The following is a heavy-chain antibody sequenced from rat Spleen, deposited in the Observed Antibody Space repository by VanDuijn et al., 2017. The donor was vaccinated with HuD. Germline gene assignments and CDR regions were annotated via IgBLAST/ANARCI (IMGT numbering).Heavy chain of an antibody. Sequence: GNKMEWMGYISYSGSTSYNPSLKSRISITRDTSKNQFFLQLNSVTTEDTATYYCARYGYNYVMDAWGQGASVTVSS. J-gene: IGHJ4*01. CDR2: ISYSGST. D-gene: IGHD1-9*01. CDR3: ARYGYNYVMDA. V-gene: IGHV3-1*01.